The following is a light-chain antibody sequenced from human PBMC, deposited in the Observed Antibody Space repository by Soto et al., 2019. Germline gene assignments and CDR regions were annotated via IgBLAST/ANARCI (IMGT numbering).Light chain of an antibody. J-gene: IGKJ4*01. Sequence: DIQMTQSPSSLSASVGDRVTITCRASQTIADYLNWYQQKPGEAPKVLIYAASTLRSGVPSRFSGSGSGTDFTLTISSLRPEDFATYFCQQSFSTPLTFGGGTKLEIK. V-gene: IGKV1-39*01. CDR2: AAS. CDR3: QQSFSTPLT. CDR1: QTIADY.